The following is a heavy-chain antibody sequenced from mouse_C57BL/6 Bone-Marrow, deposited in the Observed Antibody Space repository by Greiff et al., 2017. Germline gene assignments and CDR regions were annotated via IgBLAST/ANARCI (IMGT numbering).Heavy chain of an antibody. V-gene: IGHV1-7*01. J-gene: IGHJ1*03. Sequence: QVQLQQSGAELAKPGASVKLSCKASGYTFTSYWMHWVKQRPGQGLEWIGYINPSSGYTKSNQKFKDKATLTTDKSSSTAYMQLSSLTYKDSAVYYCARPNYYGSSYRYCDVWGRGTTVTVSA. CDR1: GYTFTSYW. CDR2: INPSSGYT. CDR3: ARPNYYGSSYRYCDV. D-gene: IGHD1-1*01.